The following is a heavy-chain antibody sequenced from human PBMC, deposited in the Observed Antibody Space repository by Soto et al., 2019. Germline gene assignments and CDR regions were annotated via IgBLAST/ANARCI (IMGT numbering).Heavy chain of an antibody. V-gene: IGHV4-39*01. J-gene: IGHJ4*02. Sequence: SETLSLTXTVSGGSISSSSYYWGWIRQPPGKGLEWIGSIYYSGSTYYNPSLKSRVTISVDTSKNQFSLKLSSVTAADTAVYYCARSPRITIFGVVISPPFDYWGQGTLVTVPQ. CDR3: ARSPRITIFGVVISPPFDY. CDR1: GGSISSSSYY. D-gene: IGHD3-3*01. CDR2: IYYSGST.